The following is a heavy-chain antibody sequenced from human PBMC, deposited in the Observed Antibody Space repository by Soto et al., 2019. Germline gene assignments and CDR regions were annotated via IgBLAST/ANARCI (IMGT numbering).Heavy chain of an antibody. CDR3: ATGWGQLGH. D-gene: IGHD3-16*01. V-gene: IGHV3-15*01. J-gene: IGHJ5*02. Sequence: PGGSLRLSCAMSGLTFSTAYMSWVRQAPGKGLEWVGRIKSKIDGGTKDYAAPVRGRFTISRDDSKDTVYLQMNSLKNNDMGVYFCATGWGQLGHWGPGTVVTVSS. CDR1: GLTFSTAY. CDR2: IKSKIDGGTK.